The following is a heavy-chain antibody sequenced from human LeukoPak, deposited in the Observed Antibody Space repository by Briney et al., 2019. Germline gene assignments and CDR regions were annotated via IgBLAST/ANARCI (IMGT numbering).Heavy chain of an antibody. D-gene: IGHD3-10*01. J-gene: IGHJ5*02. CDR2: INPNSGGT. V-gene: IGHV1-2*02. CDR3: ARDGHYYGSGSYLYWFDP. CDR1: GYTFSGYY. Sequence: ASVTVSCKASGYTFSGYYMHWVRQAPGQGLEWMGWINPNSGGTNYAQKFQGRVTMTRDTSIRTDYMELSRLRSDDTAVYYCARDGHYYGSGSYLYWFDPWGQGTLVTVSS.